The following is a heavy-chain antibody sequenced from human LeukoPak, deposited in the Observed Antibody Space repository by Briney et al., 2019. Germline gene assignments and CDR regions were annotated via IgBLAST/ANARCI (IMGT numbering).Heavy chain of an antibody. CDR3: ARGTSSGWYYY. CDR1: GGSISSYY. CDR2: IYYSGST. Sequence: PSETLSLTCTVSGGSISSYYWSWIRQPPGKGLEWIGYIYYSGSTNYNPSLKSRVTISVDTSKNQFSLKLSSVTAADTAVYYCARGTSSGWYYYWGQGTLVTVSS. J-gene: IGHJ4*02. V-gene: IGHV4-59*01. D-gene: IGHD6-19*01.